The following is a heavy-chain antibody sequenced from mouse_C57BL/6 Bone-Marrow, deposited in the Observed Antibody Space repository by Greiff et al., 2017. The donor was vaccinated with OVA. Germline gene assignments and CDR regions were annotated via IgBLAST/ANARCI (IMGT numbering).Heavy chain of an antibody. D-gene: IGHD2-14*01. CDR2: ISDGGSYT. CDR1: GFTFSSYA. Sequence: DVMLVESGGGLVKPGGSLKLSCAASGFTFSSYAMSCVRQTPEKRLEWVATISDGGSYTYYPDNVKGRFTISRDNAKNILYLQMSHLKSEDTAMYYCALPYVLGVWGTGTTVTVSS. J-gene: IGHJ1*03. CDR3: ALPYVLGV. V-gene: IGHV5-4*03.